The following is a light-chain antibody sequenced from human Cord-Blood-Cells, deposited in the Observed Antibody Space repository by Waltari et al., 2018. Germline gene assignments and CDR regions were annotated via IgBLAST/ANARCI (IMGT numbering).Light chain of an antibody. J-gene: IGKJ4*01. CDR1: PSVLYSSNNKNY. Sequence: DIVMTQSPDSLAVSLGERATINCKSSPSVLYSSNNKNYLAWYQQKPGQPPKLLIYWASTRESGVPDRFSGSGSGTDFTLTISSLQVEDVAVYYCQQYYSTPLTFGGGTKVEIK. CDR3: QQYYSTPLT. CDR2: WAS. V-gene: IGKV4-1*01.